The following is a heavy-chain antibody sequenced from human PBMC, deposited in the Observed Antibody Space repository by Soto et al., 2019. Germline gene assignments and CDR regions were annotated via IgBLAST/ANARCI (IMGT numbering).Heavy chain of an antibody. J-gene: IGHJ4*02. D-gene: IGHD1-1*01. V-gene: IGHV4-31*03. CDR3: ARGVLY. CDR1: GGSISSGGYF. CDR2: IFYSGTT. Sequence: LSLTCTVSGGSISSGGYFWSWIRQPPGRGLEWIGNIFYSGTTYYNPSLKSRVTISVDTSKSQFSLKLSSVTAADTAVYFCARGVLYWGQGTLVTVSS.